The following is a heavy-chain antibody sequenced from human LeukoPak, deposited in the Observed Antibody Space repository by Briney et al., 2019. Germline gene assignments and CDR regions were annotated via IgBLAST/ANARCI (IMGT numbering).Heavy chain of an antibody. CDR1: GFTFSSYE. V-gene: IGHV3-48*03. Sequence: GGSLRLSCAASGFTFSSYEMNWVRQAPGKGLEWVSYISSSGSTIYYADSVKGRLTISRDNAKNSLYLQINSLRAEDTAVYYCAELGITMIGGVWGKGTTVTISS. CDR2: ISSSGSTI. J-gene: IGHJ6*04. D-gene: IGHD3-10*02. CDR3: AELGITMIGGV.